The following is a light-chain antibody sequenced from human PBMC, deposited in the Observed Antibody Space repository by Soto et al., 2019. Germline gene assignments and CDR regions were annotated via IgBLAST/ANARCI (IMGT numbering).Light chain of an antibody. V-gene: IGKV3-15*01. Sequence: EIVMKQSPATLSVSPGERATLSCRASQSVSSNLAWYQQKPGQAPRLLIYGASTRATGIPARFSGSGSGTEFTLTISSLQSEDFVVYYCQQYNNWPMTFGQGTKVEIK. CDR3: QQYNNWPMT. J-gene: IGKJ1*01. CDR1: QSVSSN. CDR2: GAS.